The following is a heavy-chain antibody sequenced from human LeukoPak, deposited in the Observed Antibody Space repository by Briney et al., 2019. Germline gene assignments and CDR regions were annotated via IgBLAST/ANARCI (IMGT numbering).Heavy chain of an antibody. D-gene: IGHD3-10*01. V-gene: IGHV1-69*04. CDR3: ASPTYYYGSGSPFYFDY. J-gene: IGHJ4*02. CDR1: GGTFSSYA. Sequence: ASVKVSCKASGGTFSSYAISWVRQAPGQGLEWMGRIIPILGIANYAQKFQGRVTITADKSTSTAYMELSSLRSEDTAVYYCASPTYYYGSGSPFYFDYWGQGTLVTVSS. CDR2: IIPILGIA.